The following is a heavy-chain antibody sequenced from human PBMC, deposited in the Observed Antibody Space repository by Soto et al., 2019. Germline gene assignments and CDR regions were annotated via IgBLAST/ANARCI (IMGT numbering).Heavy chain of an antibody. Sequence: ASVKVSCKVSGYTLTELSMHWVRQAPGKGLEWMGGFDPEDGETIYAQKFQGRVTMTEDTSTDTAYMELSSLRSEDTAVYYCATEGIRFLEWPYYFDYWGQGTLVTSPQ. D-gene: IGHD3-3*01. V-gene: IGHV1-24*01. CDR3: ATEGIRFLEWPYYFDY. J-gene: IGHJ4*02. CDR2: FDPEDGET. CDR1: GYTLTELS.